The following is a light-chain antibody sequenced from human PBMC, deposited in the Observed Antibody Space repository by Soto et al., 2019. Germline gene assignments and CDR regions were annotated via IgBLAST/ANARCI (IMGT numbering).Light chain of an antibody. V-gene: IGKV1-5*01. CDR1: QSISSW. CDR2: DAS. CDR3: QQYNAYSPWS. Sequence: DIQMTQSPSTLSASVGDRVTITCRASQSISSWLAWYQQKPGKAPKLLIYDASSLQSGVPSRFGGSVSGTEFTLTISSLQPDDFATYFCQQYNAYSPWSFGQGTKVEIK. J-gene: IGKJ1*01.